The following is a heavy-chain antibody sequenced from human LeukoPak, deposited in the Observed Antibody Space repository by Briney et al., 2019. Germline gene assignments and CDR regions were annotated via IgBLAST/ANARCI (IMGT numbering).Heavy chain of an antibody. CDR2: IVPILGIA. D-gene: IGHD1-26*01. Sequence: ASVKVSCKASGGTFSSYAISWVRQAPGQGLEWMGRIVPILGIANYAQKFQGRVTITADKSTSTAYMELSSLRSEDTAVYYCARAPHYSGSYYEDFWGQGTLVTVSS. CDR1: GGTFSSYA. CDR3: ARAPHYSGSYYEDF. J-gene: IGHJ4*02. V-gene: IGHV1-69*04.